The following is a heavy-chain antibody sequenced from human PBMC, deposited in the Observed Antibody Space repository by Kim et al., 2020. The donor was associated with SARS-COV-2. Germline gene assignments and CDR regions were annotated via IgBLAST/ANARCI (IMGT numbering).Heavy chain of an antibody. D-gene: IGHD3-22*01. Sequence: SETLSLTCAVYGGSFSGYYWSWIRQPPGKGLEWIGEINHSGSTNYNPSLKSRVTISVDTSKNQFSLKLSSVTAADTAVYYCARGRYGIRTMIVANWFDPWGQGTLVTVSS. CDR1: GGSFSGYY. CDR3: ARGRYGIRTMIVANWFDP. CDR2: INHSGST. J-gene: IGHJ5*02. V-gene: IGHV4-34*01.